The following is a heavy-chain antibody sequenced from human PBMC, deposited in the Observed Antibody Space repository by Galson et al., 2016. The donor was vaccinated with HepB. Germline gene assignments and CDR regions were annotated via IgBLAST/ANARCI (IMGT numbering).Heavy chain of an antibody. Sequence: SLRLSCAVSGFTFRNYCMSWVRQAPGKGLEWVANMKEDGSDEYYVESVKGRFTIARDNAKNSLFLQMNSLRAEDTAVYYCARDPWGVNWSRYFDYWGQGTLLTVSS. CDR3: ARDPWGVNWSRYFDY. V-gene: IGHV3-7*01. J-gene: IGHJ4*02. D-gene: IGHD3-10*01. CDR2: MKEDGSDE. CDR1: GFTFRNYC.